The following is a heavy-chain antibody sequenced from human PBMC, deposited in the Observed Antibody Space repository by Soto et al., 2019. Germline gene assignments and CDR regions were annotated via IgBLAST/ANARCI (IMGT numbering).Heavy chain of an antibody. CDR1: GYTFSNYD. Sequence: QVHLMQSGAEVKKPGASVKVSCKTSGYTFSNYDINWVRQAPGQGLEWKGWMNPETGDTGYAQKFQGRVTMTRNTSITTAYMELSSLRSEDTAVYFCAREWELGFCFDYWGQGTLVTVSS. CDR2: MNPETGDT. CDR3: AREWELGFCFDY. D-gene: IGHD1-26*01. J-gene: IGHJ4*02. V-gene: IGHV1-8*01.